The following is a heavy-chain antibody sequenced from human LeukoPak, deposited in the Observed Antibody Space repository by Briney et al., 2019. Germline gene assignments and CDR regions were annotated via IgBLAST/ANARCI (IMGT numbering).Heavy chain of an antibody. CDR1: GFTFSSYA. CDR3: AKDLRYGDPTPLDY. J-gene: IGHJ4*02. CDR2: ISGSGGST. Sequence: PGGSLRLSCAASGFTFSSYAMSWVCQAPRKGLEWVSAISGSGGSTYYADSVKGRFTISRDNSKNTLYLQMNSLRAEDTAVYYCAKDLRYGDPTPLDYWGQGTLVTVSS. V-gene: IGHV3-23*01. D-gene: IGHD4-17*01.